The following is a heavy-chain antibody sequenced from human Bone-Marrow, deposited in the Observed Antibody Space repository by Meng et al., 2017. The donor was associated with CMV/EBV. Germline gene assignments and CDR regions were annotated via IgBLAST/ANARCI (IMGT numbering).Heavy chain of an antibody. CDR1: GFTFSSYG. CDR2: IRYDGSNK. D-gene: IGHD3-3*01. Sequence: GESLKISCAASGFTFSSYGMHWVRQAPGKGLEWVAFIRYDGSNKYYADSVKGRFTISRDNSKNTLYLQMNSLRAEDTAVYYCAKDPLLITIFGVVIKKSPSNYYGMDVWGQGTTVTVSS. V-gene: IGHV3-30*02. CDR3: AKDPLLITIFGVVIKKSPSNYYGMDV. J-gene: IGHJ6*02.